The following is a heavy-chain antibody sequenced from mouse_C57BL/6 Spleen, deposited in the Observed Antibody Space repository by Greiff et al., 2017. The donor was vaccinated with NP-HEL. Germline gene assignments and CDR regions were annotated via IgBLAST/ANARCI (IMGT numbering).Heavy chain of an antibody. Sequence: EVQLVESEGGLVQPGSSMKLSCTASGFTFSDYYMAWVRQVPEKGLEWVANINYDGSSTYYLDSLKSRFIISRDNAKNILYLQMSSLKSEDTATYYCARDRGWDGTYYWYFDVWGTGTTVTVSS. J-gene: IGHJ1*03. CDR2: INYDGSST. CDR1: GFTFSDYY. D-gene: IGHD4-1*01. CDR3: ARDRGWDGTYYWYFDV. V-gene: IGHV5-16*01.